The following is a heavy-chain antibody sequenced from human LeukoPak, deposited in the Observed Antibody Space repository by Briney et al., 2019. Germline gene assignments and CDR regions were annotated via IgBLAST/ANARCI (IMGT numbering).Heavy chain of an antibody. CDR1: GFTFSSYW. J-gene: IGHJ5*02. CDR2: IKQDGSEK. D-gene: IGHD2-21*01. Sequence: GGSLRLSCAASGFTFSSYWMSWVRQAPGKGLEWVANIKQDGSEKYYVDSVKGRFTIPRDNAKNSLYLQMNSLRAEDTAVYYCARDLFHQINWFDPWGQGTLVTVSS. CDR3: ARDLFHQINWFDP. V-gene: IGHV3-7*01.